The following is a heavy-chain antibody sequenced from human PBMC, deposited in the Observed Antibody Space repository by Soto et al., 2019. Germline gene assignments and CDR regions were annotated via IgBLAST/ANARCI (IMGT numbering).Heavy chain of an antibody. D-gene: IGHD6-25*01. V-gene: IGHV3-7*01. CDR2: ISPDGGEK. CDR3: ARVQYRSGYDVLDV. J-gene: IGHJ3*01. CDR1: GFSFSGYW. Sequence: EVHLVESGGGLVQPGGSLRLSCEASGFSFSGYWMDWVRQAPGKGLEGVGNISPDGGEKYYVDSMKGRFTISRDNAKNSLYLQMNSLRVEDTAVYFCARVQYRSGYDVLDVWGRGTVVTVSS.